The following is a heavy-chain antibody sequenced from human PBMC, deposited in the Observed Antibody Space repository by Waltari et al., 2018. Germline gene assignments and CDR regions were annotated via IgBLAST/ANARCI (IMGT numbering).Heavy chain of an antibody. CDR1: GYKFAAYC. D-gene: IGHD6-13*01. V-gene: IGHV5-51*01. J-gene: IGHJ6*02. CDR3: AKPRISGWYYSGMDV. CDR2: IYLADSDT. Sequence: EVQLVQSGPEVKTPGASLRISCQGSGYKFAAYCVSWVRQMPGKGLEWMGIIYLADSDTRYGPSFQGQVTISADKSISTAYLQWGSLKASDTAVYYCAKPRISGWYYSGMDVWGQGTSVTVAS.